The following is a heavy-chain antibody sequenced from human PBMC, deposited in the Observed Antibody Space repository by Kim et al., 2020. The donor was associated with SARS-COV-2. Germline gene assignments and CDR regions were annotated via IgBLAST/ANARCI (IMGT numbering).Heavy chain of an antibody. CDR1: GYTLTELS. D-gene: IGHD6-19*01. CDR2: FDPEDGET. V-gene: IGHV1-24*01. J-gene: IGHJ4*02. Sequence: ASVKVSCKVSGYTLTELSMHWVRQAPGKGLEWMGGFDPEDGETIYAQKFQGRVTMTEDTSTDTAYMELSSLRSEDTAVYYCATGDSSGWYRPLDYWGQGTLVTVSS. CDR3: ATGDSSGWYRPLDY.